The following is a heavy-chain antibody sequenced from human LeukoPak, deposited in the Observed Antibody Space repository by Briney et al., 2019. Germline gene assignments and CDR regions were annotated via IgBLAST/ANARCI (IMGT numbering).Heavy chain of an antibody. Sequence: SETLSLTCAVYGRSFSGYYWSWIRQPPGKGLEWIGEINHSGSTNYNPSLKSRVTISVDTSKNQFSLKLSSVTAADTAVYYCASPGRPFSWYYWGQGTLVTVSS. CDR2: INHSGST. CDR1: GRSFSGYY. J-gene: IGHJ4*02. V-gene: IGHV4-34*01. CDR3: ASPGRPFSWYY.